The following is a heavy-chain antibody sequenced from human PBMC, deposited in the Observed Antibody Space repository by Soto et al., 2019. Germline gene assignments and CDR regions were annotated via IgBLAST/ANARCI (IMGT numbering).Heavy chain of an antibody. V-gene: IGHV2-5*02. Sequence: QITVKESGLTLVKPTETLTLTCTFSGFSLSTNGMGVGWIRQPPGKALEWLALIYWDDDKRYSPSLRRRLTIIKDTTKNQVDLTMTNMDTVDAGTYYGARLTRGVYDLDRLWEKFDYWGQGTLVNVSS. D-gene: IGHD5-12*01. CDR2: IYWDDDK. CDR1: GFSLSTNGMG. J-gene: IGHJ4*02. CDR3: ARLTRGVYDLDRLWEKFDY.